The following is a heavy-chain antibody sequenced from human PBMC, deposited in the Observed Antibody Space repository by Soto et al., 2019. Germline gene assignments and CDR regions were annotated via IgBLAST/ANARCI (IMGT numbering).Heavy chain of an antibody. CDR1: GGSISSNSYY. CDR3: ARNAAYDSVWGNYEENDY. D-gene: IGHD3-16*01. CDR2: IYYSGTT. J-gene: IGHJ4*02. V-gene: IGHV4-39*01. Sequence: QLQLQESGPGLVKPSETLSLACTVSGGSISSNSYYWDWIRQPPGKGLEWIGSIYYSGTTYYNPSLKSRVTISVYTSKNQFSLNLSSVTAADTAVYYCARNAAYDSVWGNYEENDYWGQGTLVTVSS.